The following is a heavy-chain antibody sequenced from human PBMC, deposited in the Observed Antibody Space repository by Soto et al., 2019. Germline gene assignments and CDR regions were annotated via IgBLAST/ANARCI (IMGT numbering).Heavy chain of an antibody. CDR2: IIPIFGTA. Sequence: QVQLVQSGAEVKKPGSSVKVSCKASGGTFSSYAISWVRQAPGQGREWMGGIIPIFGTANYAQKFQGRVTITADKSTSTAYMELSSLRSEDTAVYYCARDSVRYCRDGVCYQGYYYFAMDVWGQGTTVTVS. CDR3: ARDSVRYCRDGVCYQGYYYFAMDV. CDR1: GGTFSSYA. D-gene: IGHD2-8*01. V-gene: IGHV1-69*06. J-gene: IGHJ6*02.